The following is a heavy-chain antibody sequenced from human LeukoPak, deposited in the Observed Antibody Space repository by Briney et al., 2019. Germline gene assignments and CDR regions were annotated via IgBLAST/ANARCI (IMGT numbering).Heavy chain of an antibody. CDR3: AKGGKWDVTPFDY. D-gene: IGHD1-26*01. CDR2: ISGGGGST. V-gene: IGHV3-23*01. Sequence: PGGSLRLSCAASGFTFSSYWMNWARQAPGKGLEWVSTISGGGGSTYYADSVKGRFTISRDNSKNTLYLQVNSLRAEDTAVYYYAKGGKWDVTPFDYWGQGTLVTVSS. J-gene: IGHJ4*02. CDR1: GFTFSSYW.